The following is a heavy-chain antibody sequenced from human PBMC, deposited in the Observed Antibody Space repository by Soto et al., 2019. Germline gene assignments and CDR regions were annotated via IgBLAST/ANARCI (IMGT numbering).Heavy chain of an antibody. CDR3: AKEAVAIRAHYYDSRVLDP. CDR1: GFTFSSYA. J-gene: IGHJ5*02. Sequence: GGSLRLSCAASGFTFSSYAMSWVRQAPGKGLEWVSAISGSGGSTYYADSVKGRFTISRDNSKNTLYLQMNSLRAEDTAVYYCAKEAVAIRAHYYDSRVLDPWGQGTLVTVSS. V-gene: IGHV3-23*01. CDR2: ISGSGGST. D-gene: IGHD3-22*01.